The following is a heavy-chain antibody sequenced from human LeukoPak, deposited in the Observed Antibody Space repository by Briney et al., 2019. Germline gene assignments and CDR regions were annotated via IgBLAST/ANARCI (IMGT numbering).Heavy chain of an antibody. J-gene: IGHJ4*02. D-gene: IGHD5-18*01. CDR1: GFTFSNYW. V-gene: IGHV3-7*01. CDR2: IKQDGSEK. CDR3: AKGAFPTAMVTPYFDY. Sequence: GGSLRLSCAASGFTFSNYWMSWVRQAPGKGLEWVANIKQDGSEKHYVDSVKGRFTISTDNAKNSMDLQMNSLRAEDTAVYYCAKGAFPTAMVTPYFDYWGQGALVTVSS.